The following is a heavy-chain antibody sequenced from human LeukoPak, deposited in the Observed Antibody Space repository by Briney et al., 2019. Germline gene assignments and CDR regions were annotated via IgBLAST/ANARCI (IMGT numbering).Heavy chain of an antibody. CDR1: GGSISSYF. J-gene: IGHJ4*02. V-gene: IGHV4-4*07. CDR2: IYTSGST. D-gene: IGHD3-3*01. CDR3: ARDRFGDLNYFDY. Sequence: SQTLSLTCTVSGGSISSYFWSWIRQPAGKGLEWIGRIYTSGSTNYNPSLKSRVTISADKSTNQFSLKLSSVTAADTAVYYCARDRFGDLNYFDYWGQGTLVTVSS.